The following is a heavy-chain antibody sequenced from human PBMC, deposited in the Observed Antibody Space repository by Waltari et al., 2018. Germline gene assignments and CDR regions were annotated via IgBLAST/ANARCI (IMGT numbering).Heavy chain of an antibody. Sequence: QEQLQESGPGLVKPSETLSLTCTVSGYSISSGYYWGWIRQPPGKGLEWIGSIYHSGSTYYNPSLKSRVTISVDTSKNQFSLKLSSVTAADTAVYYCARVIVVVVAATYNWFDPWGQGTLVTVSS. CDR3: ARVIVVVVAATYNWFDP. V-gene: IGHV4-38-2*02. D-gene: IGHD2-15*01. CDR1: GYSISSGYY. CDR2: IYHSGST. J-gene: IGHJ5*02.